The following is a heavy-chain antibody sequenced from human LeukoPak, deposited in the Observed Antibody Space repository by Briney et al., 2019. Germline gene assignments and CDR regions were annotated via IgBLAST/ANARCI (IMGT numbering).Heavy chain of an antibody. CDR3: ARGEHTSSWYPLDY. J-gene: IGHJ4*02. D-gene: IGHD6-13*01. CDR2: ISSSSSYK. Sequence: GGSLRRSCAASGFTFTSYSMNWVRQAPGKGLEWVSSISSSSSYKYYADSVKGRFTISRDNAKSSLYLQMNSLRAEDTAVYYCARGEHTSSWYPLDYWGQGTLVTVSS. V-gene: IGHV3-21*01. CDR1: GFTFTSYS.